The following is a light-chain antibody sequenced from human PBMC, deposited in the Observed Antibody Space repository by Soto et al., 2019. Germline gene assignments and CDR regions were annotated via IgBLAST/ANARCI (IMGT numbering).Light chain of an antibody. J-gene: IGKJ1*01. V-gene: IGKV1-5*01. CDR3: QQYDSYSWT. Sequence: DIQMTHSPSTLSACVGDRVTITCRASQTISNWLAWYQHKPGKAPKLLIYDSSNLESGVPSRFSGSGSGTEFTLTISSLQPDDFATYSCQQYDSYSWTFGQGTKVDIK. CDR2: DSS. CDR1: QTISNW.